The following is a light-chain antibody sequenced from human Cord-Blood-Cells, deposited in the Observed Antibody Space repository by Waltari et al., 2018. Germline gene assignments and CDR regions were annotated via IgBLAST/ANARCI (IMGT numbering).Light chain of an antibody. CDR1: SSDVGGYNY. V-gene: IGLV2-14*01. CDR3: SSYTSSSTLVV. Sequence: QSALTQPASVSGSPGQSITISCTGTSSDVGGYNYVSWYQQHPGKAPKLMIYDVSKRAAGGSNRFAGAKSGNTASLTISGLQAEDEADYYCSSYTSSSTLVVFGGGTKLTVL. J-gene: IGLJ2*01. CDR2: DVS.